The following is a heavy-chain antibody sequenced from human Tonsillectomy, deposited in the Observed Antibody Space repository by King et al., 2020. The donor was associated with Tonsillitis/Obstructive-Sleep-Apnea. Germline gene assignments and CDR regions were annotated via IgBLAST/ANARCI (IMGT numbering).Heavy chain of an antibody. Sequence: VQLVESGGGLVKPGGSLRLSCAASGFTFSDYYMSWIRQAPGKGLEWVSYISSSSSYTNYADSVNGRFTISRDNAKNSLYLQMNSLRAEDTAVYYGAGGWLDFDWGRRADRGDYYYMDVWGKGTTVTVSS. CDR2: ISSSSSYT. D-gene: IGHD3-9*01. J-gene: IGHJ6*03. V-gene: IGHV3-11*05. CDR1: GFTFSDYY. CDR3: AGGWLDFDWGRRADRGDYYYMDV.